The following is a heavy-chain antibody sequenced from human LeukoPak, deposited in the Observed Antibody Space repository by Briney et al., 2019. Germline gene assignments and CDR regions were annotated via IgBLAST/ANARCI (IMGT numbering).Heavy chain of an antibody. CDR1: GFTFSSYA. D-gene: IGHD3-10*01. CDR2: ISYDGSNK. Sequence: PGRSLRLSCAASGFTFSSYAMPWLRQAPGKGLEWVAVISYDGSNKYYADSVKGRFTISRDNSKNTLYLQMNSLRAEDTAVYYCARAPDPYGEYYFDYWGQGTLVTVSS. J-gene: IGHJ4*02. V-gene: IGHV3-30*01. CDR3: ARAPDPYGEYYFDY.